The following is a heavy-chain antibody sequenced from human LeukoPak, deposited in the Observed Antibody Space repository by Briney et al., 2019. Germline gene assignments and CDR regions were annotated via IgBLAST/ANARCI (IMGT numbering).Heavy chain of an antibody. Sequence: QTGGSLRLSCAASGFTFSSYWMSWVRQAPGKGLEWVANIKQDGSEKYYVDSVKGRFTISRDNAKSSLYLQMNSLRAEDTAVYYCATSSQYYYDSSGYYFLYWGQGTLVTVSS. V-gene: IGHV3-7*01. CDR1: GFTFSSYW. J-gene: IGHJ4*02. CDR2: IKQDGSEK. CDR3: ATSSQYYYDSSGYYFLY. D-gene: IGHD3-22*01.